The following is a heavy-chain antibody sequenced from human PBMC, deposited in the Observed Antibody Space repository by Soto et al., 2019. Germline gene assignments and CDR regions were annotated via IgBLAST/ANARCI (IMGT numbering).Heavy chain of an antibody. J-gene: IGHJ6*02. D-gene: IGHD2-2*03. V-gene: IGHV4-30-2*01. CDR3: AREGVDIAYGMDV. Sequence: PSETLSLTCAGSGGSISSGGYSWSWIRQPPGKGLEWIGYIYHSGSTYYNPSLKSRVTISVDRSKNQFSLKLSSVTAADTAVYYCAREGVDIAYGMDVWGQGTTVTVSS. CDR2: IYHSGST. CDR1: GGSISSGGYS.